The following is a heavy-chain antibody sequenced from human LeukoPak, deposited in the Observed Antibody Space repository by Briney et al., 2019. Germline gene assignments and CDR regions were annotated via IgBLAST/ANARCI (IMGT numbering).Heavy chain of an antibody. V-gene: IGHV4-61*02. Sequence: EASETLSLTCTVSGGSISSGNYYYSWIRQPAGKGLEWLGRIYTSGSTYYNPSLKSRVTISVDTSKNQFSLKLSSVTAADTAVYYCARVPLRGSDYGGKFDPWGQGTLVTVSS. D-gene: IGHD4-23*01. J-gene: IGHJ5*02. CDR2: IYTSGST. CDR3: ARVPLRGSDYGGKFDP. CDR1: GGSISSGNYY.